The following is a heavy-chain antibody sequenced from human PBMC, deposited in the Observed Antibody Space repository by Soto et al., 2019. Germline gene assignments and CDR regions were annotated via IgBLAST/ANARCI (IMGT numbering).Heavy chain of an antibody. Sequence: GASVKVSCKVSGYTLTELSMHWVRQAPGKGLEWMGGFDPEDGETFYAQKFQGRVTMTEDTSTDTAYMELSSLRSEDTAVYYCASLGHGYNYGFLLVNWGQGTKVTVSS. CDR1: GYTLTELS. V-gene: IGHV1-24*01. J-gene: IGHJ4*02. D-gene: IGHD5-18*01. CDR3: ASLGHGYNYGFLLVN. CDR2: FDPEDGET.